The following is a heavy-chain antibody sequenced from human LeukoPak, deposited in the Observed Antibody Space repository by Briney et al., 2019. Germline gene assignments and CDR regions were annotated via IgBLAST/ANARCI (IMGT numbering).Heavy chain of an antibody. Sequence: GGSLRLSCAASGFTFSNAWMSWVRQAPGKGLEWVANIKQDGSEKYYVDSVKGRFTISRDNAKNSLYLQMNSLRAEDTAVYYCAREGYWGQGTLVTVSS. V-gene: IGHV3-7*01. CDR1: GFTFSNAW. CDR2: IKQDGSEK. CDR3: AREGY. J-gene: IGHJ4*02.